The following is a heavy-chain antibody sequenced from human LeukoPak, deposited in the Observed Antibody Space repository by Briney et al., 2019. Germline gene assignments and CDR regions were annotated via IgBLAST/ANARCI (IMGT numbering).Heavy chain of an antibody. V-gene: IGHV3-23*01. J-gene: IGHJ4*02. CDR3: AKDKIVVAGNFDY. CDR2: ISGGGGST. Sequence: GGSLRLSCAASGLTLSTYAMSWVRQAPGKGLEWVSAISGGGGSTYYADSVKGRFIISRDNSKNTLYLQMNSLRAEGTAVYYCAKDKIVVAGNFDYWGQGTLVTVSS. D-gene: IGHD3-22*01. CDR1: GLTLSTYA.